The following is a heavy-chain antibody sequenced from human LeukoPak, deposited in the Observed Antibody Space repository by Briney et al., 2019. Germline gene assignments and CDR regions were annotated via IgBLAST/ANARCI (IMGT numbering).Heavy chain of an antibody. CDR3: AKERGWFGDLSYSFDS. J-gene: IGHJ4*02. Sequence: GGSLRLSCVGSGFTLGTFGMHWVRQAPGKGLEWVAFIRHDGSNKYYADSVKGRFAISRDNSKNTLYLQMNSLSSEDTAVYYCAKERGWFGDLSYSFDSWGQGTLVTVSS. V-gene: IGHV3-30*02. CDR1: GFTLGTFG. D-gene: IGHD3-10*01. CDR2: IRHDGSNK.